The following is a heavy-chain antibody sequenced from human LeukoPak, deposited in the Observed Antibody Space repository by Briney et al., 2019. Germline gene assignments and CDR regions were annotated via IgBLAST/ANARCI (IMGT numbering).Heavy chain of an antibody. V-gene: IGHV4-59*08. CDR1: GGSFSNYY. D-gene: IGHD5-18*01. CDR3: ARHPTALISYGFDP. J-gene: IGHJ5*02. Sequence: SETLSLTCTVSGGSFSNYYWSWIRQPPGKGLEWIGYIYYSGSTNYNPSLKSRVTISVDTSKNQFSLNLSSVTAADTAVYYCARHPTALISYGFDPWGQGTLVTVSS. CDR2: IYYSGST.